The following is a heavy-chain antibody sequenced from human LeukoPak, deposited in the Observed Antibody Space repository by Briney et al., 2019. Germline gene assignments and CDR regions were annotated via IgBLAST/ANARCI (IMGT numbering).Heavy chain of an antibody. Sequence: GGSLRLSCAASGFTFSTYNMNWVRQAPGKGLEWVSFIGTSSGAIYYADSVKGRFTISRDNARKSLYLQMNSLRDEDTAVYYCARNLDSWGQGALVTVSS. V-gene: IGHV3-48*02. J-gene: IGHJ5*01. CDR2: IGTSSGAI. CDR3: ARNLDS. CDR1: GFTFSTYN.